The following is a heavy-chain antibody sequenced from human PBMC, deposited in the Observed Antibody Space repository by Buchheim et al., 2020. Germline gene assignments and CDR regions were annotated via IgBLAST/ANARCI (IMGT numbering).Heavy chain of an antibody. J-gene: IGHJ4*02. CDR2: IYYGGST. D-gene: IGHD3-22*01. V-gene: IGHV4-39*01. Sequence: QLQLQESGPGLVKPSETLSLTCTVSGGSISSSSNYWGWIRQPPGKGLEWIGSIYYGGSTYYNPSLKSRVTISVDTSKNQFSLKLSSVTAADTAVYYCARQWGGNYYDSSGYTGRLDYWGQGTL. CDR1: GGSISSSSNY. CDR3: ARQWGGNYYDSSGYTGRLDY.